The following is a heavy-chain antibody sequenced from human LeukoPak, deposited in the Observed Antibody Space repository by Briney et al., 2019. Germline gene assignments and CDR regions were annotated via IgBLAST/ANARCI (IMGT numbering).Heavy chain of an antibody. Sequence: GGSLRLSCAASGFTFNYYATTWVRQFPGKGLEWISSISGGGETIYYRGSLKGRFTVSRDNSEKTLFLQMNSLKAEDTAVYFCAREDARQPPRRSEFWGQGTLVTVSS. V-gene: IGHV3-23*01. CDR2: ISGGGETI. CDR3: AREDARQPPRRSEF. D-gene: IGHD6-6*01. CDR1: GFTFNYYA. J-gene: IGHJ4*02.